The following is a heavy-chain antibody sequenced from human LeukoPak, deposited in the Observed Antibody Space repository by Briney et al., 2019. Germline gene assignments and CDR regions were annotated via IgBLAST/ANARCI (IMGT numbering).Heavy chain of an antibody. V-gene: IGHV4-39*01. J-gene: IGHJ4*02. CDR1: GGSIISRSFY. Sequence: PSETLSLTCTVSGGSIISRSFYWGWLRQPPGKGLEWIGSIYSSGITYYNPSLGSRVTISVDTSKNQFSLKLRSVTAADTAVYYCASEVQLYGYWGQGSLVTVSS. D-gene: IGHD5-18*01. CDR3: ASEVQLYGY. CDR2: IYSSGIT.